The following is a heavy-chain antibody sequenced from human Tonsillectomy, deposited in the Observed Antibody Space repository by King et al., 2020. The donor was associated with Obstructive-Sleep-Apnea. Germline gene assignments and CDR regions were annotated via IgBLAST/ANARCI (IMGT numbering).Heavy chain of an antibody. Sequence: VQLQESGPGLVKPSETLSLTCTVSGGSISSYYWSWIRQPPGKGLEWMGYIYYSGSTNYNPSLKSRVTISVDTSKNQFSLKLSSVTAADTAVYYCARWSSSGYYEHTSFDYWGQGTLVTVSS. D-gene: IGHD3-22*01. CDR1: GGSISSYY. CDR3: ARWSSSGYYEHTSFDY. J-gene: IGHJ4*02. CDR2: IYYSGST. V-gene: IGHV4-59*01.